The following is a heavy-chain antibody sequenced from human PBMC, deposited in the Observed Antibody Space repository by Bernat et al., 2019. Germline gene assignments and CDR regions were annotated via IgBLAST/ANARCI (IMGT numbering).Heavy chain of an antibody. CDR1: GGSISSSSYY. CDR3: ARVLLPPGRTGGDCCSCRYIEL. J-gene: IGHJ2*01. Sequence: QLQLQESGPGLVKPSETLSLTCTVSGGSISSSSYYWGWIRQPPGKGLEWIGSIYYSGSTYYNPSLKSRVTISVDTSKNQFSLKLRSVTAADTAVYYCARVLLPPGRTGGDCCSCRYIELWGRGTLVTVSS. V-gene: IGHV4-39*07. D-gene: IGHD2-21*02. CDR2: IYYSGST.